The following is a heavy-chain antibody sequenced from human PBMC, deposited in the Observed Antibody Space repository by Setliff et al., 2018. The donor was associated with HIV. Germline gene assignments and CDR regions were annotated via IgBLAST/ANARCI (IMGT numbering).Heavy chain of an antibody. V-gene: IGHV3-15*01. CDR1: GFTFTNAW. Sequence: PGGSLRLSCAASGFTFTNAWMTWVRQAPGKGLEWLGRIQSNSIGGTILYGASVKGRFTISRDSSKNALYLKFYRPRPDDTAVYYCARARTIDYWSDSLAFWGQGTLVTVSS. J-gene: IGHJ4*02. CDR2: IQSNSIGGTI. D-gene: IGHD3-3*01. CDR3: ARARTIDYWSDSLAF.